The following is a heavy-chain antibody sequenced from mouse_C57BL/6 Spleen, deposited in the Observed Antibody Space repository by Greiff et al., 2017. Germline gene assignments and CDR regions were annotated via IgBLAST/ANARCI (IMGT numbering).Heavy chain of an antibody. Sequence: QVQLQQSGAELAKPGASVKLSCKASGYTFTSYWLHWVKQRPGQGLEWIGYINPSSGYTKYNQKFKDKATLTADKSSSTAYRQLNSLTYEDSAVYYGSRFITTDYYAMDYWGQGTTVTVSS. CDR3: SRFITTDYYAMDY. CDR2: INPSSGYT. J-gene: IGHJ4*01. V-gene: IGHV1-7*01. CDR1: GYTFTSYW. D-gene: IGHD1-1*01.